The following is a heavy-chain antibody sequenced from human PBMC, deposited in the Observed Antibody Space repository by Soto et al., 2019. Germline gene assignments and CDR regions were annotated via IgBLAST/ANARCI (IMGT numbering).Heavy chain of an antibody. CDR1: GFTFISYS. J-gene: IGHJ6*03. V-gene: IGHV3-48*01. CDR2: ISSSSSTI. Sequence: GGSLRLSCAASGFTFISYSMNWVRQAPGKGLEWVSYISSSSSTIYYADSVKGRFTISRDNAKNSLFLQMNSLRAEDTAVYYCARKYYYYYMDVWGKGTTVTVSS. CDR3: ARKYYYYYMDV.